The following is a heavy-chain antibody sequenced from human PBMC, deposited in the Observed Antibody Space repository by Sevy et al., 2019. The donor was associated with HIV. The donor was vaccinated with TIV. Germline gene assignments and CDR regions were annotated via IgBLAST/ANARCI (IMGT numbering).Heavy chain of an antibody. D-gene: IGHD1-26*01. CDR2: IRSKANSYAT. V-gene: IGHV3-73*01. CDR1: GFTFSGSA. Sequence: WGSLRLSCAASGFTFSGSAMHWVRQASGKGLEWVGRIRSKANSYATAYAASVKGRFTISRDDSKNTAYLQMNSLKTEDTAVYYCTSSGSSLRDAFDIWGQGTMVTVSS. CDR3: TSSGSSLRDAFDI. J-gene: IGHJ3*02.